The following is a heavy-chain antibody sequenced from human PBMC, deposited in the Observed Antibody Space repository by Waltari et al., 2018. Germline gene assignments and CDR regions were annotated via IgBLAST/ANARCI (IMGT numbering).Heavy chain of an antibody. CDR2: INHSGST. D-gene: IGHD6-13*01. Sequence: QVQLQQWGAGLLKPSETLSLTCAVYGGSFRGSSWRRLRQPPGKGLEWIGEINHSGSTNYNPSLKSRVTISVDTSKNQFSLKLSSVTAADTAVYYCARGSSGYSSSWVDYWGQGTLVTVSS. CDR1: GGSFRGSS. J-gene: IGHJ4*02. CDR3: ARGSSGYSSSWVDY. V-gene: IGHV4-34*01.